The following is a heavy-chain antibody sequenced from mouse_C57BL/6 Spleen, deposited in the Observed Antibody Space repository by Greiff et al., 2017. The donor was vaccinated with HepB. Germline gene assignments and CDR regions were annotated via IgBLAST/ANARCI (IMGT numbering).Heavy chain of an antibody. J-gene: IGHJ4*01. V-gene: IGHV1-82*01. D-gene: IGHD1-1*01. CDR1: GYAFSSSW. CDR3: AGITTVVAPY. Sequence: QVQLQQSGPELVKPGASVKISCKASGYAFSSSWMNWVKQRPGKGLEWIGRIYPGDGDTNYNGKFKGKATLTADKSSSTAYMQLSSLTSEDSAVYFCAGITTVVAPYWGQGTSVTVSS. CDR2: IYPGDGDT.